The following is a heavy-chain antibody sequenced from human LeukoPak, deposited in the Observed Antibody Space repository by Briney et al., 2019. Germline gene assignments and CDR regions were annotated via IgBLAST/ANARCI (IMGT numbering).Heavy chain of an antibody. CDR3: ARGGGGEYSSGWYDY. V-gene: IGHV4-59*01. CDR1: GGSISSYY. J-gene: IGHJ4*02. CDR2: IYYSGTT. D-gene: IGHD6-19*01. Sequence: SETLSLTCTVSGGSISSYYWSWIRQPPGKGLEWIGYIYYSGTTNYNPSLKSRVPISVATSKNQFSLNLSSVTAADTAVYYCARGGGGEYSSGWYDYWGQGTLVTVSS.